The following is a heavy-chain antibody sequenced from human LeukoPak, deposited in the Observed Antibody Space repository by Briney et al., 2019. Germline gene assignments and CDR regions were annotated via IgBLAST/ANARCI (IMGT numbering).Heavy chain of an antibody. J-gene: IGHJ6*03. Sequence: SETLSLTCNVSGGSIRGYYWSWVRQPPGKGLEWIGYIYSSGSTYYNPSLKSRVTISVDTSKNQFSLKLSSVTAADTAVYYCARERPPGSPTYSHYMDVWGKGTTVTVSS. D-gene: IGHD3-10*01. CDR2: IYSSGST. CDR3: ARERPPGSPTYSHYMDV. V-gene: IGHV4-59*12. CDR1: GGSIRGYY.